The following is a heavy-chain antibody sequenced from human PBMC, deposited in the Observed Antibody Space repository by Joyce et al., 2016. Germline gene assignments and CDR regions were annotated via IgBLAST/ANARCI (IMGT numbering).Heavy chain of an antibody. V-gene: IGHV1-69*12. J-gene: IGHJ6*02. D-gene: IGHD1-14*01. Sequence: QVLLVQSGAAVKRPGSSLRVSCKSSGGDFSNYTVNWVRQAPGQRLEWMGGSIPFFGAAKYAEDFQGRVTLTADQSTRTAYLELSSLTSADTAGYYCARGGTSSDHYFFYTLDVWGPGTTVIVSS. CDR2: SIPFFGAA. CDR3: ARGGTSSDHYFFYTLDV. CDR1: GGDFSNYT.